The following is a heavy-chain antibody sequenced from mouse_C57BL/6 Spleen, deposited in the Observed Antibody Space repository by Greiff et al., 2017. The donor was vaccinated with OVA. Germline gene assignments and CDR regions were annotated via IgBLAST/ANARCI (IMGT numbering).Heavy chain of an antibody. Sequence: QVQLQQPGAELVRPGTSVKLSCKASGYTFTSYWMHWVKQRPGQGLEWIGVIDPSDSYTNYNQKFKGKATLTVDPSSSTAYMQLSSLTSEDSAVYYCARGYGSSEDAMDYWGQGTSVTVSS. CDR1: GYTFTSYW. J-gene: IGHJ4*01. CDR2: IDPSDSYT. V-gene: IGHV1-59*01. D-gene: IGHD1-1*01. CDR3: ARGYGSSEDAMDY.